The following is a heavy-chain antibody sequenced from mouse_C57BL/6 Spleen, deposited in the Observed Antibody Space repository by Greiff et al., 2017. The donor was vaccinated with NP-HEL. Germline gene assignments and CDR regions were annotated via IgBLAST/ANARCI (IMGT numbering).Heavy chain of an antibody. CDR3: TRPQRSAGFAY. CDR1: GYTFTDYE. Sequence: VQLQESGAELVRPGASVTLSCKASGYTFTDYEMHWVKQTPVHGLEWIGAIDPETGGTAYNQKFKGKAILTADKSSSTAYMELRSLTSEDSAVYYCTRPQRSAGFAYWGQGTLVTVSA. J-gene: IGHJ3*01. V-gene: IGHV1-15*01. CDR2: IDPETGGT. D-gene: IGHD6-1*01.